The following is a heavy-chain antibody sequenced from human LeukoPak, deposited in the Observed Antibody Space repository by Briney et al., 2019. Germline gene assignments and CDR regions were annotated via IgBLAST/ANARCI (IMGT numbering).Heavy chain of an antibody. V-gene: IGHV4-34*01. Sequence: SETLSLTCAVYGGSFSGYYWSWIRQPPGKGLEWIGEINHSGSTNYNPCLKSRVTISVDTSKNQFSLKLSSVTAADTAVYYCARSGIVATIRSGPCFDYWGQGTLVTVSS. CDR3: ARSGIVATIRSGPCFDY. CDR2: INHSGST. CDR1: GGSFSGYY. J-gene: IGHJ4*02. D-gene: IGHD5-12*01.